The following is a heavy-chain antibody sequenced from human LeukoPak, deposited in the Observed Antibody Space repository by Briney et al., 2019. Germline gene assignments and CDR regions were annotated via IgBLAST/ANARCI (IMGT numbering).Heavy chain of an antibody. CDR1: GYTFTSYG. CDR3: ARILYGDYLFDY. J-gene: IGHJ4*02. D-gene: IGHD4-17*01. CDR2: ISAYNGNT. V-gene: IGHV1-18*04. Sequence: ASVKVSCKASGYTFTSYGISWVRLAPGQGLEWMGWISAYNGNTNYAQKLQGRVTMTTDTSTSTAYMELRSLRSDDTAVYYCARILYGDYLFDYWGQGTLVTVSS.